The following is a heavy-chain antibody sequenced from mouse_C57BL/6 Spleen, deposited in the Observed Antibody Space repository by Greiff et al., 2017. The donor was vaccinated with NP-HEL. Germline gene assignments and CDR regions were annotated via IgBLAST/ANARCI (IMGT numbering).Heavy chain of an antibody. CDR1: GYTFTDYE. D-gene: IGHD1-1*01. V-gene: IGHV1-15*01. CDR3: TRWGSNYWYFDV. Sequence: QVHVKQSGAELVRPGASVTLSCKASGYTFTDYEMHWVKQTPVHGLEWIGAIDPETGGTAYNQKFKGKAILTADKSSSTAYMELRSLTSEDSAVYYCTRWGSNYWYFDVWGTGTTVTVSS. J-gene: IGHJ1*03. CDR2: IDPETGGT.